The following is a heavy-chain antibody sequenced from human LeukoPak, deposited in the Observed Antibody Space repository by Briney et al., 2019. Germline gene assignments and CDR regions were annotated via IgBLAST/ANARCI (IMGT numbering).Heavy chain of an antibody. D-gene: IGHD5-12*01. CDR1: GASISSFY. J-gene: IGHJ3*01. V-gene: IGHV4-59*01. CDR2: IYYTGST. CDR3: ARFGRSYGGSRWGDAFDV. Sequence: PSETLSLTCTVSGASISSFYWTWIRQPPGKGLEWIGYIYYTGSTNYNPSLKSRVTMSVDTSKNQFSLKLSSVTAADAAVYYCARFGRSYGGSRWGDAFDVWGQGTMVTVSS.